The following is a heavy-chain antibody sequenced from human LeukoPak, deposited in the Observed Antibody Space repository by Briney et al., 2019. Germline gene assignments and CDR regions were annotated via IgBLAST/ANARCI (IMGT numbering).Heavy chain of an antibody. J-gene: IGHJ6*03. Sequence: GGSLRLSCAASGFTFSDYYMSWIRQAPGKGLEWVSYISSSGSTIYYADSVKGRFTISRDNAKNSLYLQMNSLRAEDTAVYYCTRDQYYDFWSGQSPLYMDVWGKGTTVTVSS. CDR3: TRDQYYDFWSGQSPLYMDV. CDR1: GFTFSDYY. D-gene: IGHD3-3*01. CDR2: ISSSGSTI. V-gene: IGHV3-11*01.